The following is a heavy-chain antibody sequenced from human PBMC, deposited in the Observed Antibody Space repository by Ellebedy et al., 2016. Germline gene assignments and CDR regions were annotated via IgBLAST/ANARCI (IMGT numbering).Heavy chain of an antibody. D-gene: IGHD3-10*01. CDR1: GIGFSDFF. CDR3: AKTSGWGYGEN. J-gene: IGHJ4*02. V-gene: IGHV3-23*01. CDR2: ISAGGETT. Sequence: GESLKISXAASGIGFSDFFMGWVRRAPGKGLEWVATISAGGETTYLADSVRGRFTVSRDNSKYILYLHMNSLRAEDTAVYYCAKTSGWGYGENWGQGTLVTVSS.